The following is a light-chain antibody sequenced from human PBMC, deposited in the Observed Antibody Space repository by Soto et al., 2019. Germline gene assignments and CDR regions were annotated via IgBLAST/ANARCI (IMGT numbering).Light chain of an antibody. CDR3: CSYAGSSTWV. J-gene: IGLJ1*01. V-gene: IGLV2-23*02. CDR1: SSDVGSYNL. Sequence: QSVLTQPASVSGSPGQSITISCTGTSSDVGSYNLVSWYQQHPGKAPKLMIYEVSKRPSGVSNRFSGSKSGNTASLTISGPQAEDEADYYCCSYAGSSTWVFGTGTKVTVL. CDR2: EVS.